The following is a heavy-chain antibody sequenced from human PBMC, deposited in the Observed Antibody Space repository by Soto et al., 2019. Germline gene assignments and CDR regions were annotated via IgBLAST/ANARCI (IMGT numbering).Heavy chain of an antibody. V-gene: IGHV1-18*01. CDR3: ASRDGYNFSDY. D-gene: IGHD5-12*01. Sequence: GASVKVSCKASGYSFTNYGITWVRQAPGQGFEWMGWISAYNGNANYAQKFQGRVTITADESTSTAYMELSSLRSEDTAVYYCASRDGYNFSDYWGQGTLVTVSS. J-gene: IGHJ4*02. CDR2: ISAYNGNA. CDR1: GYSFTNYG.